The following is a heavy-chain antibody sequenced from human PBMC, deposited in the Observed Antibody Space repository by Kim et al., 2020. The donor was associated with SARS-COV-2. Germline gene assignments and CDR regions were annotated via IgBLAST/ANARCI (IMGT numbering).Heavy chain of an antibody. J-gene: IGHJ5*02. D-gene: IGHD6-25*01. CDR3: AKARLTDSNWFDP. Sequence: GGSLRLSCAASGFSFDDSAMHWVRQAPGKGLEWVSGINYNSGRIGYADSVKGRFTISRDNAKNSLYRQMNSLRDEDTALYFCAKARLTDSNWFDPWGQGT. V-gene: IGHV3-9*01. CDR2: INYNSGRI. CDR1: GFSFDDSA.